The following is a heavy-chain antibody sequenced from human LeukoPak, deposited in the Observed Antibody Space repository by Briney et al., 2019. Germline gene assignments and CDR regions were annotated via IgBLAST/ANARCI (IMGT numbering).Heavy chain of an antibody. CDR2: ISLSGGTI. J-gene: IGHJ4*02. CDR3: ARDFPTITSWYYFDS. D-gene: IGHD2-2*01. CDR1: GFEIDDYY. V-gene: IGHV3-11*01. Sequence: GGSLRLSCAASGFEIDDYYMSWIRQAPGKGLEWVSHISLSGGTIHYADSVKGRFTVSRDNAKNSLYLQMNSLRAEDTAVYYCARDFPTITSWYYFDSWGQGALVVVSS.